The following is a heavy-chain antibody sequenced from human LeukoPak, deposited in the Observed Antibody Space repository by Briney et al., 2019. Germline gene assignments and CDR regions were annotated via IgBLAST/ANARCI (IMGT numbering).Heavy chain of an antibody. J-gene: IGHJ3*02. D-gene: IGHD3-22*01. CDR3: ARELYHDSSSMDAFDI. CDR1: GFTVSSNY. V-gene: IGHV3-66*01. Sequence: GGSLRLSCAASGFTVSSNYMSWVRQAPGKGLEWVSVIYSGGSTYYADSVKGRFTISRDNAKNSLYLQMNSLRAEDTAVYYCARELYHDSSSMDAFDIWGQGTMVTVSS. CDR2: IYSGGST.